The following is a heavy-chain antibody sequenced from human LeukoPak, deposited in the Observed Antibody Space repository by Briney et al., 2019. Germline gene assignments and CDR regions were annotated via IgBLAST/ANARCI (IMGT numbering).Heavy chain of an antibody. V-gene: IGHV3-48*04. CDR3: ARAEEVFGVPRGFDY. Sequence: PGGSLRLSCAASGFTFSSYSMNWVRQAPGKGLEWVSYISSSSSTIYYADSVKGRFTTSRDNAKNSLYLQMNSLRAEDTAVYYCARAEEVFGVPRGFDYWGQGTLVTVSS. D-gene: IGHD3-3*01. J-gene: IGHJ4*02. CDR2: ISSSSSTI. CDR1: GFTFSSYS.